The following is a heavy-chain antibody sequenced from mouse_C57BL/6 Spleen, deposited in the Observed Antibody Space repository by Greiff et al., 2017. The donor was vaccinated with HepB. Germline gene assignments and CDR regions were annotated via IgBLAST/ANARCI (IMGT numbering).Heavy chain of an antibody. D-gene: IGHD2-4*01. CDR2: IWSGGST. J-gene: IGHJ4*01. Sequence: QVQLKQSGPGLVQPSQSLSITCTVSGFSLTSYGVHWVRQPPGKGLEWLGVIWSGGSTDYNAAFISRLSISKDNSKSQVFFKMNSLQADDTAIYYCAKKGYDYDNYAMDYWGQGTSVTVSS. CDR1: GFSLTSYG. V-gene: IGHV2-4*01. CDR3: AKKGYDYDNYAMDY.